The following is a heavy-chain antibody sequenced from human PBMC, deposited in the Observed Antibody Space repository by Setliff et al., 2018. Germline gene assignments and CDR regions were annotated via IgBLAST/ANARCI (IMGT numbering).Heavy chain of an antibody. CDR2: AYYNGDS. CDR3: ASQPGVPQIDGFDI. J-gene: IGHJ3*02. CDR1: GGSLSGSLRGYAVF. Sequence: SETLSLTCTVSGGSLSGSLRGYAVFWGWIRQSPGKELEWIGSAYYNGDSYYNPSLKSRVTMSVDTSRNQFSLHLISVTAADTAVYYCASQPGVPQIDGFDIWGQGTMVTVSS. V-gene: IGHV4-39*01.